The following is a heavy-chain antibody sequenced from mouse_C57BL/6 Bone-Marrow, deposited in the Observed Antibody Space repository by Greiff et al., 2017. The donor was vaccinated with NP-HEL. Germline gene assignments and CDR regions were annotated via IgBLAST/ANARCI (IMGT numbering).Heavy chain of an antibody. CDR2: IDPSDSET. V-gene: IGHV1-52*01. D-gene: IGHD2-2*01. CDR1: GYTFTSYW. Sequence: VQLQQPGAELVRPGSSVKLSCKASGYTFTSYWMHWVKQRPIQGLEWIGNIDPSDSETHYNQKFKDKATLTVDKSSSTAYMQLSSLTSEDSAVYYCARGRRLPLFAYWGQGTLVTVAA. J-gene: IGHJ3*01. CDR3: ARGRRLPLFAY.